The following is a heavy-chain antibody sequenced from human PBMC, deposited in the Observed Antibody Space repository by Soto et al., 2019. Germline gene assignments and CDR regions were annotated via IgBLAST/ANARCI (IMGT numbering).Heavy chain of an antibody. CDR1: GGTFSSYT. CDR3: ASHVDTAMAPHY. V-gene: IGHV1-69*02. Sequence: QVQLVQSGAEVKKPGSSVKVSCKASGGTFSSYTISWVRQAPGQGLEWMGRIIPILGIANSAQKFQGRVTITADKSTSTAYMELSSLRSEDTAVYYCASHVDTAMAPHYWGQGTLVTVSS. J-gene: IGHJ4*02. CDR2: IIPILGIA. D-gene: IGHD5-18*01.